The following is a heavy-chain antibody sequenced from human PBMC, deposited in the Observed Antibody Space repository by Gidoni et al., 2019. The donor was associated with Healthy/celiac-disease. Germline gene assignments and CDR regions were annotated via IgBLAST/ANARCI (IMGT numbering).Heavy chain of an antibody. V-gene: IGHV1-24*01. J-gene: IGHJ1*01. CDR2: FEPEDGET. Sequence: QVQLVQSGADVKKPGASVKVSCKVSGYTLSELSMHWVRQPPGKGLECVGGFEPEDGETIDEQKFQGRVTMTEDTYTDTAYMELSSLRSEYTAVYYCAKVWSVAGPSDEYFQHWGQGTLVTVSS. CDR3: AKVWSVAGPSDEYFQH. CDR1: GYTLSELS. D-gene: IGHD6-19*01.